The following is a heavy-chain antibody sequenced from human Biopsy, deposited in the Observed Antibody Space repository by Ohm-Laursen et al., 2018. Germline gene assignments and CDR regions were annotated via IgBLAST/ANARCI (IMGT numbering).Heavy chain of an antibody. V-gene: IGHV4-59*01. Sequence: PSETLSLTCTVSGGSISSDYWSWIRQTPGKGLEGIGYIYYSGSTNYNPSLKSRVTISVDTSKNQFSLGLNSVTAADTAVYYCARATNSTGWPYYYFYGMDVWGQGTTVTVSS. CDR3: ARATNSTGWPYYYFYGMDV. CDR2: IYYSGST. D-gene: IGHD2/OR15-2a*01. CDR1: GGSISSDY. J-gene: IGHJ6*02.